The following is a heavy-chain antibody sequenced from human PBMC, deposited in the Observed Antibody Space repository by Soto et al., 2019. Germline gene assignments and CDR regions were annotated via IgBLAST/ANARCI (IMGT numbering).Heavy chain of an antibody. CDR1: GFTFSSHW. V-gene: IGHV3-7*01. D-gene: IGHD2-8*01. J-gene: IGHJ5*02. Sequence: EVQVVESGGGLVQPGGSLRLSRAASGFTFSSHWMTWVRQVPGKGLEWVANINQDGSDQYYVDSVKGRFTISRDNAKNSLCLHMNSLRVEDTAVYYCATSMRHTLNPWGQGTLVTVSS. CDR2: INQDGSDQ. CDR3: ATSMRHTLNP.